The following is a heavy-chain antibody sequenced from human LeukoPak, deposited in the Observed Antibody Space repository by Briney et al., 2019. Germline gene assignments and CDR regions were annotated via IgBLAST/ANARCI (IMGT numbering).Heavy chain of an antibody. D-gene: IGHD3-22*01. CDR2: INSDGSST. Sequence: GGSLRLSCAASGFTFSSYWMHWVRQAPGKGLVWVSRINSDGSSTNYADSVKGRFTISRDNAKNTLYLQMNSLRAEDTAVYYCARDTFTSYYDSSGYSGGLDYWGQGTLVTVSS. CDR3: ARDTFTSYYDSSGYSGGLDY. CDR1: GFTFSSYW. J-gene: IGHJ4*02. V-gene: IGHV3-74*01.